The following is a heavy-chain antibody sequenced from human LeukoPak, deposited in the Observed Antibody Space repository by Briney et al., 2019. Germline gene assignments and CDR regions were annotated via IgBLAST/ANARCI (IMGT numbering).Heavy chain of an antibody. J-gene: IGHJ4*02. CDR2: IYYSGST. Sequence: PSETLSLTCTVSGDSFNSYYWSWIRQPPGRGLEWMGYIYYSGSTNYNPPLKSRVTISVDTSKNQFSLKLSSVTAADTAVYYCARGPNTDSSGWYHFDYWGQGTLVTVSS. D-gene: IGHD6-19*01. V-gene: IGHV4-59*01. CDR3: ARGPNTDSSGWYHFDY. CDR1: GDSFNSYY.